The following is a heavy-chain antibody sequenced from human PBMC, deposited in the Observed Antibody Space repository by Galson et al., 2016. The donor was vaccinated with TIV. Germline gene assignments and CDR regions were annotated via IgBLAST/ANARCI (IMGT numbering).Heavy chain of an antibody. CDR3: ARDGVVDATYYYYYYGMDV. CDR2: ISDGGNT. Sequence: SLRLSCAASGLSVSINYMTWVRQAPGKGLEWVSLISDGGNTYYTDSVKGRFTISRENSKNTLYLQMNSLRIEDKAVYYCARDGVVDATYYYYYYGMDVWGQGTPVTVSS. CDR1: GLSVSINY. D-gene: IGHD2-15*01. J-gene: IGHJ6*02. V-gene: IGHV3-66*02.